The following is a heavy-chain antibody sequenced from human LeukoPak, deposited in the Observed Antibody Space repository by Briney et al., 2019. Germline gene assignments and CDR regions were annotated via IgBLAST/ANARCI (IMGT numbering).Heavy chain of an antibody. D-gene: IGHD3-9*01. Sequence: PSQTLSLTCTVSGGSISSGGYYWSWIRQHPGKGLEWIGYIYYSGSTHYNPSLKSRVTISVDTSKNQFSLKLSSVTAADTAVYYCARGDFDWLVFDYWGQGTLVTVSS. CDR3: ARGDFDWLVFDY. J-gene: IGHJ4*02. CDR2: IYYSGST. CDR1: GGSISSGGYY. V-gene: IGHV4-31*03.